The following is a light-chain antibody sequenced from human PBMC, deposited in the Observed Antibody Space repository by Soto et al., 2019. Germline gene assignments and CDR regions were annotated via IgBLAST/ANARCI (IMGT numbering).Light chain of an antibody. CDR3: QHYDTYSLA. V-gene: IGKV1-5*01. J-gene: IGKJ4*01. Sequence: DRVTITYRSIQSIPRLLAWYQQKPGKAPKLLIYDASSLVSGVPSRFSGSESGTEFTLTISSLQPDDFATYYCQHYDTYSLAFGGGSKVDIK. CDR2: DAS. CDR1: QSIPRL.